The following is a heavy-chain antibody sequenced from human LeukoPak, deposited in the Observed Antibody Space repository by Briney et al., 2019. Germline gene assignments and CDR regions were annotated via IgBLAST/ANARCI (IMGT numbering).Heavy chain of an antibody. Sequence: ASVKVSCKASGYTFTSYGINWVRQAPGQGLEWMGWISAYNGITNYAQKVQDRVTMTTDTSTSTTYMELRSLRSDDTAMYYCARDRSGSYPDYWGQGTLVTVSS. D-gene: IGHD1-26*01. V-gene: IGHV1-18*01. J-gene: IGHJ4*02. CDR3: ARDRSGSYPDY. CDR1: GYTFTSYG. CDR2: ISAYNGIT.